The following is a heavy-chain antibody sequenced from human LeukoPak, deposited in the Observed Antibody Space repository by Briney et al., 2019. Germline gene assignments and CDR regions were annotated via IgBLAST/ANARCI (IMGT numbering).Heavy chain of an antibody. CDR1: GYTFTSYG. CDR3: ATPRDVLTGYYYFDY. V-gene: IGHV1-18*01. Sequence: EASVKVSCKASGYTFTSYGISWVRQAPGQGLEWMGWISAYNGNTNYAQKLQGRVTMTEDTSTDTAYMELSSLRSEDTAVYYCATPRDVLTGYYYFDYWGQGTLVTVSS. CDR2: ISAYNGNT. J-gene: IGHJ4*02. D-gene: IGHD3-9*01.